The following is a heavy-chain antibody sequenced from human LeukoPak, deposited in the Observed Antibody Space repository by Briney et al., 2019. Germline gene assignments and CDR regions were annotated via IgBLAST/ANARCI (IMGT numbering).Heavy chain of an antibody. CDR1: GVSVSSSSYY. CDR2: IYYSGST. J-gene: IGHJ3*02. V-gene: IGHV4-61*01. CDR3: ARDNMGAYYYDSSGYDAFDI. Sequence: SETLSLTCTVSGVSVSSSSYYSGWIRQPPGKGLEWIGYIYYSGSTNYNPSLKSRVTISVDTSKNQFSLKLSSVTAADTAVYYCARDNMGAYYYDSSGYDAFDIWGQGTMVTVSS. D-gene: IGHD3-22*01.